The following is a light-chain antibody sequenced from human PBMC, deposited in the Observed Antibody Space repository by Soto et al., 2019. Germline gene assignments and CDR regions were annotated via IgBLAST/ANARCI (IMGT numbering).Light chain of an antibody. CDR3: QQYNNWPRT. V-gene: IGKV3-15*01. Sequence: IVLTQSPVTLSLSPGERATLSCRASQSIHNNNLAWYQQRPGQAPRLLISGASTRASGIPARFSGSGSGTEFTLTISSLQSEDFAVYYCQQYNNWPRTFGQGTKVDIK. CDR2: GAS. J-gene: IGKJ1*01. CDR1: QSIHNN.